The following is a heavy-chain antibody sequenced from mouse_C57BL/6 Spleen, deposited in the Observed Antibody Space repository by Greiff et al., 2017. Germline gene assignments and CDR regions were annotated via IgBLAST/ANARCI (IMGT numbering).Heavy chain of an antibody. Sequence: VQLQQSGPELVKPGASVKISCKASGYAFSSSWMNWVKQRPGKGLEWIGRIYPGDGDTNYNGKFKGKATLTADKSSSTAYMQLSSLTSEDSAVYFCARDREHWFAYWGQGTLVTVSA. CDR3: ARDREHWFAY. CDR2: IYPGDGDT. V-gene: IGHV1-82*01. CDR1: GYAFSSSW. J-gene: IGHJ3*01.